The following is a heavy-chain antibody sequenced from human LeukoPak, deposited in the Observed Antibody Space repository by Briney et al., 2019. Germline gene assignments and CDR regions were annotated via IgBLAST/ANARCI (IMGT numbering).Heavy chain of an antibody. CDR1: GGSISSSSYY. CDR2: IYYSGST. V-gene: IGHV4-39*01. D-gene: IGHD3-3*01. Sequence: SETLSLTCTVSGGSISSSSYYWGWIRQPPGKGLEWIGSIYYSGSTYYNPSLKSRVIISVDTSKNQFSLKLSSVTAADTAVYYCATLGDDIFGVVIPDYWGQGTLVTVSS. CDR3: ATLGDDIFGVVIPDY. J-gene: IGHJ4*02.